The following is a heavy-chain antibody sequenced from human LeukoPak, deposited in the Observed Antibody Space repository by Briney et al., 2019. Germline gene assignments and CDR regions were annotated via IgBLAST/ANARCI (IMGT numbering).Heavy chain of an antibody. V-gene: IGHV1-2*02. D-gene: IGHD5-18*01. CDR3: ARAVDTDFAFDI. CDR2: INPNSGST. CDR1: GYTFNDYF. Sequence: GASVKVSCKTSGYTFNDYFMHWVRQAPGQGLEWMGWINPNSGSTKHAQRFQGRVTMTRDTSISTVYMEVSRLRSDDSAVYYCARAVDTDFAFDIWGQGTMVTVSS. J-gene: IGHJ3*02.